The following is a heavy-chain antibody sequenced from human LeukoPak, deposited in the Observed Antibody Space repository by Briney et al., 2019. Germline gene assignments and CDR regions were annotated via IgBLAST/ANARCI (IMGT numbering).Heavy chain of an antibody. J-gene: IGHJ4*02. D-gene: IGHD3-22*01. CDR2: MNPNSGNT. Sequence: ASVKVSCKASGYTFTSYDINWVRQATGQGLEWMGWMNPNSGNTGYAQKFQGRVTMTRNTPISTAYMELSSLRSEDTAVYYCARAVQYYYDSSGYYFRYYFDYWGQGTLVTVSS. V-gene: IGHV1-8*01. CDR3: ARAVQYYYDSSGYYFRYYFDY. CDR1: GYTFTSYD.